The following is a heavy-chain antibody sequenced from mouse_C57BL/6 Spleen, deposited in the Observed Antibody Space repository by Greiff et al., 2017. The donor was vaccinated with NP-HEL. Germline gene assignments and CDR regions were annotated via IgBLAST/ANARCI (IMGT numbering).Heavy chain of an antibody. J-gene: IGHJ2*01. D-gene: IGHD2-1*01. CDR3: ARGFYHVDY. CDR2: ISDGGNYT. Sequence: EVKLMESGGGLVKPGGSLKLSCAASGFTFSSYAMSWVRQTPEKRLEWVATISDGGNYTYYPDNVKGRFTISRDNAKNNLYLQMSHLKSEDTAMYYCARGFYHVDYWGQGTTLTVSS. CDR1: GFTFSSYA. V-gene: IGHV5-4*03.